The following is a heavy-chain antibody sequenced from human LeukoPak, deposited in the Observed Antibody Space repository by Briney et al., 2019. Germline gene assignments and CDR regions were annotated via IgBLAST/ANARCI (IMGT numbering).Heavy chain of an antibody. CDR2: INPSSGGT. CDR3: ARDGGYCSSGTVCYSRAEYYYYGMDV. Sequence: ASVKVSCKASGYTFSGHYIHWVRQAPGQGLEWMGRINPSSGGTNYAQKFQGRVTMTRDTSISTVYMELSRLRSDDTAVYYCARDGGYCSSGTVCYSRAEYYYYGMDVWGQGTTVTVSS. D-gene: IGHD2-2*01. CDR1: GYTFSGHY. V-gene: IGHV1-2*06. J-gene: IGHJ6*02.